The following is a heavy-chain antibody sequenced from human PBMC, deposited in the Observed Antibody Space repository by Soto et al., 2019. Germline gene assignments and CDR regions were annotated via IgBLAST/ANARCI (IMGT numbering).Heavy chain of an antibody. V-gene: IGHV4-34*01. CDR3: ARGIGYCSSINCYSSRRLRFDS. CDR2: VNHSGTT. J-gene: IGHJ4*02. D-gene: IGHD2-2*01. Sequence: QVQLQQWGAGLLKPSETLALTCAVYGGSFSGYYWTWIRQSPDKGLQWIGEVNHSGTTYYNPSLKTRVTISVHTPKNQFSLKMSSVTAADTAVYYCARGIGYCSSINCYSSRRLRFDSWGQGTLVTFSS. CDR1: GGSFSGYY.